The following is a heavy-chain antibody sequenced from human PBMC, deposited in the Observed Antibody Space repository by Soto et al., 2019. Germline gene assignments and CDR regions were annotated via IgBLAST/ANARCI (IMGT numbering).Heavy chain of an antibody. Sequence: QVQLQESGPGLVKPSQTLFLTCTVSGGSISSGGYYWSWIRQHPGKGLEWIGYIYYSGSTYYNPSLKSRVTISVDTSKNQFSLKLSSVTAADTAVYYCARASGTTVTTDGLLDYWGQGTLVTVSS. CDR2: IYYSGST. V-gene: IGHV4-31*03. CDR3: ARASGTTVTTDGLLDY. D-gene: IGHD4-4*01. CDR1: GGSISSGGYY. J-gene: IGHJ4*02.